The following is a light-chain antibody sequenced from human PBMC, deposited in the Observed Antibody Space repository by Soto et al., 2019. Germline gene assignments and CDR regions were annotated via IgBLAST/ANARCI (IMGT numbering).Light chain of an antibody. CDR1: QSISSW. J-gene: IGKJ1*01. Sequence: MEMTQSVSTLSASVGDIVTMSCRASQSISSWLAWYQQKPGKAPKLLIYDASNLESGVPSRFSGSGSGTEFTLTISSLQPDDFATYYCQQYNTYSRTFGQGTKVDI. CDR2: DAS. V-gene: IGKV1-5*01. CDR3: QQYNTYSRT.